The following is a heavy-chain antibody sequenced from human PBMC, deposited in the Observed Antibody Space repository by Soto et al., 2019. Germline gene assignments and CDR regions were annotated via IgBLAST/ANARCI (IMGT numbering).Heavy chain of an antibody. Sequence: GGSLRLSCAASGFTFSNYWIHWVRQVPGEGLVWVSSINNDGSRTWYADSVRGRIAMSRDNARNLVSLQMNSLRAEDTAVYYCGTTFEYWGQGAMVTVSS. J-gene: IGHJ4*02. CDR3: GTTFEY. CDR1: GFTFSNYW. D-gene: IGHD1-26*01. CDR2: INNDGSRT. V-gene: IGHV3-74*01.